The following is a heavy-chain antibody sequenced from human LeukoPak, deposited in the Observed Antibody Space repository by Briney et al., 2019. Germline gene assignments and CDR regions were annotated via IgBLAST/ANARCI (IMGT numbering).Heavy chain of an antibody. CDR1: GGSVSNGPHY. CDR2: IHYSGST. V-gene: IGHV4-61*01. CDR3: ASTWDY. J-gene: IGHJ4*02. Sequence: SETLSLTCTVSGGSVSNGPHYWSWIGQPPGKGLEWIAYIHYSGSTKYNPSLKSRLTISLDTSKNQFSLHLTSVTAADTAVYFCASTWDYWGQGTLVTVSS.